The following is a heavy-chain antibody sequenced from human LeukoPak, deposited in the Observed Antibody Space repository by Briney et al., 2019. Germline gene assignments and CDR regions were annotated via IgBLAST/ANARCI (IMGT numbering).Heavy chain of an antibody. CDR3: ARVVGTYDSSGYYYPSYFDY. J-gene: IGHJ4*02. CDR1: GGSTSSHY. Sequence: PSETLSLTCTVSGGSTSSHYWSWIRQPPGKGLEWIGYIYYSGSTNYNPSLKSRVTISVDTSKNQFSLKLSSVTAADTAVYYCARVVGTYDSSGYYYPSYFDYWGQGTLVTVSS. CDR2: IYYSGST. V-gene: IGHV4-59*11. D-gene: IGHD3-22*01.